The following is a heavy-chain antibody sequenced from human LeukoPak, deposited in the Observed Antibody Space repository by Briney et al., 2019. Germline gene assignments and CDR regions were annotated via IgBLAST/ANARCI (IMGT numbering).Heavy chain of an antibody. V-gene: IGHV4-39*01. Sequence: SETLSLTCTVSGGSISSRTYYWGWIRQPPGKGLEWIGSIYFSGSTYSNPSLKSRVTISVDTSKDQFPLKLNSVTAADTAVYYCASAPGYNWFDPWGQGTLVTVSS. CDR2: IYFSGST. CDR3: ASAPGYNWFDP. J-gene: IGHJ5*02. CDR1: GGSISSRTYY. D-gene: IGHD6-13*01.